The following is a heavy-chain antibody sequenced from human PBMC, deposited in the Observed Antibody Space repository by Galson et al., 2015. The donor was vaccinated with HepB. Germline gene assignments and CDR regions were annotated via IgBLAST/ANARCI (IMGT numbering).Heavy chain of an antibody. CDR1: GFTFSDYY. Sequence: SLRLSCAVSGFTFSDYYMSWIRQAPGKGLEWISYISSNTLYTNYADSVKGRFTNSRDNAKNSLFLQINGLRAEDTAVYYCARVADADYGDHTHFDSWGQGTLVTVSS. CDR3: ARVADADYGDHTHFDS. V-gene: IGHV3-11*06. CDR2: ISSNTLYT. D-gene: IGHD4-17*01. J-gene: IGHJ4*02.